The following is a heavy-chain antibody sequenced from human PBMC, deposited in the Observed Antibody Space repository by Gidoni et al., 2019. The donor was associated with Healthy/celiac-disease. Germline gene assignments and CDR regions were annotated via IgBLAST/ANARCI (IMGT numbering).Heavy chain of an antibody. CDR2: ISGSGGST. J-gene: IGHJ4*02. Sequence: EVQLLESGGGLVQPGGSLRLSCAASGFTFRSYAMSWVRQAPGKGLEWVSAISGSGGSTYYADSVKGRFTISRDNSKNTLYLQMNSLRAEDTAVYYCAKISLVVVITTSFDYWGQGTLVTVSS. V-gene: IGHV3-23*01. CDR3: AKISLVVVITTSFDY. CDR1: GFTFRSYA. D-gene: IGHD3-22*01.